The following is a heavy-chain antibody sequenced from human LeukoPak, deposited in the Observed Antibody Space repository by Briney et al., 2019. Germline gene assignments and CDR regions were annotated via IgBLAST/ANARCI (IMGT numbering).Heavy chain of an antibody. D-gene: IGHD3-22*01. Sequence: ASVKVSCKASGYTFTSYGISWVRQAPGQGLEWMGWISAYNGNTNYAQKLQGRVTMTTDTSTSTAYMELKSLRSDDTAVYYCARYYYDSSGYTPPLSDYWGQGTLVTVSS. CDR1: GYTFTSYG. CDR2: ISAYNGNT. J-gene: IGHJ4*02. V-gene: IGHV1-18*01. CDR3: ARYYYDSSGYTPPLSDY.